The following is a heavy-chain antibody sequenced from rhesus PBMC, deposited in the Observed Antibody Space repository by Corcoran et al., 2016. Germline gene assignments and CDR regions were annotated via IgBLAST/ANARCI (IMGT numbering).Heavy chain of an antibody. CDR2: INGNSGYT. CDR1: GAPISSSW. D-gene: IGHD3S6*01. Sequence: QVHLQASGPGLVKPSETLSLTCAVSGAPISSSWWSWFRQAPGRGLEWIGQINGNSGYTDYNPSLGGRVPLSKGASKSRFSLELNSLTAADTALYWCVKHPTATATFDYWGQGIQVTVSS. V-gene: IGHV4-80*01. CDR3: VKHPTATATFDY. J-gene: IGHJ4*01.